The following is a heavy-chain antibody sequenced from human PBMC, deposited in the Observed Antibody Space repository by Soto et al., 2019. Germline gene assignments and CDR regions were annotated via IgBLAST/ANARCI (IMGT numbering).Heavy chain of an antibody. CDR1: GGTFRSYA. J-gene: IGHJ3*02. Sequence: GASVKVSCKTSGGTFRSYAVSWVRQAPGQGPEWMGGFVPLFETANYAQKFQGRVTITADASTSTAYMELSSLRSDDTAVYYCARPVAAVGTTVSVDLYAFDIWGQGTMVTVSS. CDR2: FVPLFETA. CDR3: ARPVAAVGTTVSVDLYAFDI. V-gene: IGHV1-69*13. D-gene: IGHD1-1*01.